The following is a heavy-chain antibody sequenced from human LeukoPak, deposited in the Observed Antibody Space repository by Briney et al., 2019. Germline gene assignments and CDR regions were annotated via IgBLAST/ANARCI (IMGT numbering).Heavy chain of an antibody. J-gene: IGHJ4*02. CDR2: INHSGST. CDR1: DGSFSGYY. CDR3: AILGYCTNGVCYRGGY. Sequence: SETLSLTCAVYDGSFSGYYWSWIRQPPGKGLEWIGEINHSGSTNYNPSLKSRVTISVDTSKNQFSLKLSSVTAADTAVYYCAILGYCTNGVCYRGGYWGQGTLVTVSS. V-gene: IGHV4-34*01. D-gene: IGHD2-8*01.